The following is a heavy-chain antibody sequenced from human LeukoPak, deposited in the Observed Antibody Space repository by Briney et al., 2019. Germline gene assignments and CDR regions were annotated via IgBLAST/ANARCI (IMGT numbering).Heavy chain of an antibody. CDR3: ARGGYCSSTSCYYFDY. CDR1: GFTFSDYY. J-gene: IGHJ4*02. V-gene: IGHV3-11*04. Sequence: PGGSLRLSCAASGFTFSDYYMSWIRQAPGKGLEWVSYISSSGSTIYYADSAKGRFTISRDNAKNSLYLQMNSLRAEDTAVYYCARGGYCSSTSCYYFDYWGQGTLVTVSS. D-gene: IGHD2-2*01. CDR2: ISSSGSTI.